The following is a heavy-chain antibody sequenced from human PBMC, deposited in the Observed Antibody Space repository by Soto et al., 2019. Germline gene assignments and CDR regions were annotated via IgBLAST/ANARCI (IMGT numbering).Heavy chain of an antibody. CDR1: GYTFFTYT. J-gene: IGHJ6*02. V-gene: IGHV1-3*01. Sequence: ASVKVSCKASGYTFFTYTMHWVRQAPGQRLEWLGCINAGNGNTRLSQKFQGRVTITRDTSTKTAFMELRGLTSDDTAVYYCAREYGMDVWGQGTTVTVS. CDR3: AREYGMDV. CDR2: INAGNGNT.